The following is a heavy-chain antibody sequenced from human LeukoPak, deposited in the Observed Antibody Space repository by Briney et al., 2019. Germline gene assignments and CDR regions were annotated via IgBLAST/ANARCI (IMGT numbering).Heavy chain of an antibody. V-gene: IGHV3-48*01. D-gene: IGHD6-19*01. CDR3: ARIYSSGRGNDALDI. CDR1: GFTFRSYS. Sequence: GGSLRLSRAASGFTFRSYSMSWVRQAPGKGLEWVSYISWSSTIIYYADAVKGRFTISRDNANNSLFLQMNSLRAEDTAVYYCARIYSSGRGNDALDIWGQGTMVSVSS. J-gene: IGHJ3*02. CDR2: ISWSSTII.